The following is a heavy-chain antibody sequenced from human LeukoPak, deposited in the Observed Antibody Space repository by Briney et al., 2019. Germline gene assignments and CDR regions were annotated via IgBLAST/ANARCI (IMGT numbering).Heavy chain of an antibody. CDR3: ARATYYYDSSGYGY. CDR1: GFTFSSYS. Sequence: GGSLRLSCAASGFTFSSYSMNWVRQAPGRGLEWVSYISRSSSTIYYADSVKGRFTISRDNAKNSLYLQMNSLRDEDTAVYYCARATYYYDSSGYGYWGQGTLVTVSS. CDR2: ISRSSSTI. V-gene: IGHV3-48*02. J-gene: IGHJ4*02. D-gene: IGHD3-22*01.